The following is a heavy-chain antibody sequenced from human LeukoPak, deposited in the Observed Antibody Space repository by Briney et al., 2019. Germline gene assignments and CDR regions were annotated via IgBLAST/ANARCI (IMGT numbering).Heavy chain of an antibody. Sequence: GGSLRLSCAASGFMFSNFAMSWVRQAPGKGLEWVSTIYYSGGNTYSADSVEGRFTISRDNAKNTLYLQMNSLRAEDTAVYYCAKDQGQAVVPRRFDNWGQGTLVTVSS. CDR1: GFMFSNFA. D-gene: IGHD2-2*01. CDR3: AKDQGQAVVPRRFDN. V-gene: IGHV3-23*01. CDR2: IYYSGGNT. J-gene: IGHJ4*02.